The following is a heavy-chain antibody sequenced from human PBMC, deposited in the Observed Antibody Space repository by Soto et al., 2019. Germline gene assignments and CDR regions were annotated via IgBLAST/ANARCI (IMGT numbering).Heavy chain of an antibody. D-gene: IGHD6-13*01. CDR2: ISDSGGSA. V-gene: IGHV3-23*01. CDR3: AKGGVPYSKDWVDY. CDR1: GFSFSSYG. Sequence: GGSLRLSCAASGFSFSSYGMHWVRQAPGKGLQWVSTISDSGGSAYYADSVKGRFTISRENSKNTLYLQMNSLRAEDTAVYYCAKGGVPYSKDWVDYWDQGTIIT. J-gene: IGHJ4*02.